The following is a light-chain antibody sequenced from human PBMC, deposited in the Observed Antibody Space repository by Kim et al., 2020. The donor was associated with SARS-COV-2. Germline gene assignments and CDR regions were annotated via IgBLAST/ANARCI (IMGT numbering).Light chain of an antibody. CDR1: QDISTY. J-gene: IGKJ4*01. CDR3: QQVNSYPLT. Sequence: GDRVTITCRASQDISTYLAWYQQYPGKAPKLLIYTASTMYSGAPSRFGGSGSGTEFTLTISSLQPEDFATYYCQQVNSYPLTFGGGTKLEI. V-gene: IGKV1-9*01. CDR2: TAS.